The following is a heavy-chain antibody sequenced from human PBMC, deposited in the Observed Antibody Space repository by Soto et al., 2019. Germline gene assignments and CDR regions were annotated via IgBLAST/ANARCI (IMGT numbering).Heavy chain of an antibody. CDR2: MNYRGST. V-gene: IGHV4-31*03. CDR3: ARDQSGLDV. J-gene: IGHJ6*02. CDR1: CGFISSGDYY. Sequence: PSETLSLTCTVSCGFISSGDYYWSWIRQHPGKGLEWIGYMNYRGSTYYNPSLKSRPTISVDSSKNQFSLKLSSVTAADTAVYYCARDQSGLDVWGQGTTVTVSS.